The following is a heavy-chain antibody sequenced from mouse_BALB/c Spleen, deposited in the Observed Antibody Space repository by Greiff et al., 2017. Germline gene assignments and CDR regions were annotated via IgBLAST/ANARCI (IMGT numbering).Heavy chain of an antibody. CDR1: GFTFSSYG. CDR2: ISSGGSYT. CDR3: ARHGGTMILDY. J-gene: IGHJ2*01. D-gene: IGHD2-4*01. Sequence: EVMLVESGGDLVKPGGSLKLSCAASGFTFSSYGMSWVRQTPDKRLEWVATISSGGSYTYYPDSVKGRFTISRDNAKNTLYLQMSSLKSEDTAMYYCARHGGTMILDYWGQGTTLTVSS. V-gene: IGHV5-6*01.